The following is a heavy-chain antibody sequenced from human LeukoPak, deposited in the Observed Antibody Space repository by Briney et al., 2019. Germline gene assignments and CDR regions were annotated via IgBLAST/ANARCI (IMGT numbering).Heavy chain of an antibody. CDR3: ARGSLRPLPKIRDFWSGYSNPLDRIDP. J-gene: IGHJ5*02. CDR1: GYTFTSYG. CDR2: ISAYNGNT. D-gene: IGHD3-3*01. Sequence: ASVKVSCKASGYTFTSYGISWVRQAPGQVLEWMGWISAYNGNTNYAQKLQGRVTMTTDTSTSAAYMELRSLRSDDTAVYYCARGSLRPLPKIRDFWSGYSNPLDRIDPWGQGTLVTVSS. V-gene: IGHV1-18*01.